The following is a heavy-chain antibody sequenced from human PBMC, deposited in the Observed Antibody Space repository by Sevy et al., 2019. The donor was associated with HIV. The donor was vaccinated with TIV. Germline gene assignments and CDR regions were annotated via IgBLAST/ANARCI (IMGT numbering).Heavy chain of an antibody. D-gene: IGHD5-18*01. J-gene: IGHJ4*02. CDR2: INSDGSNT. V-gene: IGHV3-74*01. CDR1: GFTFSIYW. Sequence: GGSLRLSCAASGFTFSIYWMHWVRQVPGKGLVWVSRINSDGSNTRYADSVKGRFTFSRDNAKNTLYLKMNSLRAEDTAVYYCVREGVGGYSYGFDYWGQGTLVTVSS. CDR3: VREGVGGYSYGFDY.